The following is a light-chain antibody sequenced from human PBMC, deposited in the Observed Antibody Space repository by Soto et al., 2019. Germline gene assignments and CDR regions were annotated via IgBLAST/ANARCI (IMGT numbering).Light chain of an antibody. CDR1: QGISNS. J-gene: IGKJ4*01. Sequence: IQITQSPSSLSASVGDRVTITCRASQGISNSLAWYQQKPGKVPKLLIYGESTLQSGVPTRFSGSGSGTDFTLTISRLEPEDFAVYFCQHYVSSLTFGGGTRVDIK. CDR2: GES. CDR3: QHYVSSLT. V-gene: IGKV1-27*01.